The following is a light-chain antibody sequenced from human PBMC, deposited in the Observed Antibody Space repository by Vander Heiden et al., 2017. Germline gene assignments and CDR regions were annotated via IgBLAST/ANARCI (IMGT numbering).Light chain of an antibody. Sequence: EIVMTQSPATLSVSPGEGAILSCRASQGINTHLAWYQQKPGQPPRLLIYDASSRATGIPARFSGSGSGTEFTLIISSLQSEDSAVYYCQQYSMWPPITFGQGTRLEIK. V-gene: IGKV3-15*01. CDR1: QGINTH. CDR3: QQYSMWPPIT. J-gene: IGKJ5*01. CDR2: DAS.